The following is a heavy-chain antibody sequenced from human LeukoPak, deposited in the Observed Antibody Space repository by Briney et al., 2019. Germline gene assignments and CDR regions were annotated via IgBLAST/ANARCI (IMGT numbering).Heavy chain of an antibody. Sequence: GSLRLSCAASGFTFSSYSMNWVRQAPGKGLEWVSSISSSSSYIYYADSVKGRFTISRDNAKNSLYLQMNSLRAEDTAVYYCARVGQWLVLEEYYFDYWGQGTLVTVSS. CDR1: GFTFSSYS. D-gene: IGHD6-19*01. V-gene: IGHV3-21*01. CDR3: ARVGQWLVLEEYYFDY. J-gene: IGHJ4*02. CDR2: ISSSSSYI.